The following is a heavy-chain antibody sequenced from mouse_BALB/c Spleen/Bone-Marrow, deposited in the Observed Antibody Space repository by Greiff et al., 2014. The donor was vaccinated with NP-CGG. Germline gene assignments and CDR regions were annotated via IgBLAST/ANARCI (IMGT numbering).Heavy chain of an antibody. V-gene: IGHV1-4*01. D-gene: IGHD2-4*01. CDR3: AREGLRAWFVY. J-gene: IGHJ3*01. CDR2: INPSSDYT. CDR1: GYTFTSYT. Sequence: QVQLQQPGAEPARPGASVKMSCKASGYTFTSYTIHWVKQRPGQGLEWIGYINPSSDYTNYNQKFKDKATLTADKSSSTAYMQLSSLTSEDSAVYYCAREGLRAWFVYWGQGTLVTVSA.